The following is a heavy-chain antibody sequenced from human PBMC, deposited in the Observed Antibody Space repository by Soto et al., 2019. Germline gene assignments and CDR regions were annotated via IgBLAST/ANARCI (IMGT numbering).Heavy chain of an antibody. Sequence: GGSLRLSCAASGFTFSSYSMNWVRQAPGKGLEWVSSISSSSSYIYYADSVKGRFTISRDNAKNSLYLQTNSLRAEDTAVYYCARPRSIAVAAFDYWGQGTLVTVSS. D-gene: IGHD6-19*01. CDR3: ARPRSIAVAAFDY. CDR1: GFTFSSYS. V-gene: IGHV3-21*01. J-gene: IGHJ4*02. CDR2: ISSSSSYI.